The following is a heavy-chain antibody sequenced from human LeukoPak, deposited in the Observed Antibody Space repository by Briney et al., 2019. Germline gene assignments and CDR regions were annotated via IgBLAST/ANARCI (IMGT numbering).Heavy chain of an antibody. CDR3: ARHRSSWLIDY. Sequence: GGSLRLSCAASGFTFNSYAMSWVRQAPWERLQWVSGISDSGGNTYYADSVRGRFTISRDNSKNTLYLQMNSLGAEDTAVYYCARHRSSWLIDYWGQGTLVTVSS. V-gene: IGHV3-23*01. D-gene: IGHD6-6*01. CDR1: GFTFNSYA. J-gene: IGHJ4*02. CDR2: ISDSGGNT.